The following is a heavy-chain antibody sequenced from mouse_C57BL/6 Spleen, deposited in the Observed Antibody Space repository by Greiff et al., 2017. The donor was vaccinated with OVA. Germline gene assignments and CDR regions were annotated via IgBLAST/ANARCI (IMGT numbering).Heavy chain of an antibody. J-gene: IGHJ3*01. CDR3: ARDPYDYDGAY. Sequence: EVKLMESGPGLVKPSQSLSLTCSVTGYSITSGYYWNWIRQFPGNKLEWMGYISYDGSNNYNPSLKNRISITRDTAKNQFFLNLNSVTTVDTATCYCARDPYDYDGAYWGQGTLVTVSA. CDR1: GYSITSGYY. CDR2: ISYDGSN. V-gene: IGHV3-6*01. D-gene: IGHD2-4*01.